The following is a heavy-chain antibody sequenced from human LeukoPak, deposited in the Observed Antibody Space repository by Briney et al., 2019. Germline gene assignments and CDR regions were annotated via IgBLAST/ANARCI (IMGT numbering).Heavy chain of an antibody. J-gene: IGHJ6*03. D-gene: IGHD6-25*01. CDR1: GFTLGDYN. Sequence: GGSLRLSCVASGFTLGDYNMNWVRQAPGKGLEWVSAITRSSTYMNYADSLKGRFTISRDNAKNSMYLQMNSLTAEDTAVYFRARDAALLPGKYYYYMDVWGKGTTVIVSS. CDR2: ITRSSTYM. V-gene: IGHV3-21*01. CDR3: ARDAALLPGKYYYYMDV.